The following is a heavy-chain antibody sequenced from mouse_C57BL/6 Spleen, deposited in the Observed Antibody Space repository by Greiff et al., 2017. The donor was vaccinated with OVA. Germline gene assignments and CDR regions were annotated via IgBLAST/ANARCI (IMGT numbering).Heavy chain of an antibody. V-gene: IGHV5-4*03. CDR1: GFTFSSYA. CDR3: ARLYDYDAEYYFDY. J-gene: IGHJ2*01. Sequence: DVKLVESGGGLVKPGGSLKLSCAASGFTFSSYAMYWVSQTPEKRLEWVATISDGGSYTYYPDNVKGRFTISRDNAKNNLYLQMSHLKSEDTAMYYCARLYDYDAEYYFDYWGQGTTLTVSS. CDR2: ISDGGSYT. D-gene: IGHD2-4*01.